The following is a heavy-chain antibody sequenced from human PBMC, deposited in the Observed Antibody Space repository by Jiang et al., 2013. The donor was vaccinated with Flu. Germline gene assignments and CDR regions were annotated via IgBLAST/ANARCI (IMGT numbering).Heavy chain of an antibody. CDR3: ARDVYCSGGSCYSYYFDY. D-gene: IGHD2-15*01. V-gene: IGHV1-3*01. CDR2: INAGNGNT. CDR1: GYTFTSYA. J-gene: IGHJ4*02. Sequence: KASGYTFTSYAMHWVRQAPGQRLEWMGWINAGNGNTKYSQKFQGRVTITRDTSASTAYMELSSLRSEDTAVYYCARDVYCSGGSCYSYYFDYWGQGTLVTVSS.